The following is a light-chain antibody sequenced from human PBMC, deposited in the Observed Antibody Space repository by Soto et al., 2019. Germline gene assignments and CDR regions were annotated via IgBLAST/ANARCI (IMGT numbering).Light chain of an antibody. Sequence: DIQMTQSPSSLSASIGDRVTITCQASQGIGTLLNWFQQRPGRAPKLMIYDASTLETGVPSRFSGSGSGSDFTFTISGLQPEDIATYYCQQYDVLPPTFGQGTRLRL. V-gene: IGKV1-33*01. J-gene: IGKJ5*01. CDR3: QQYDVLPPT. CDR2: DAS. CDR1: QGIGTL.